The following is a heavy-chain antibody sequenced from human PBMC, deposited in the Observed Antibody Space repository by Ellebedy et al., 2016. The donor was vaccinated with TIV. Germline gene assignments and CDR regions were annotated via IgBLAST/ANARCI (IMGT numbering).Heavy chain of an antibody. CDR1: GFTFSSYS. CDR3: ARDERFGELPD. Sequence: GESLKISXAASGFTFSSYSMNWVRQAPGKGLEWVSSISSSSSYIYYADSVKGRFTISRDNAKNSLYLQMNSLRAEDTAVYYCARDERFGELPDWGQGTLVTVSS. J-gene: IGHJ4*02. CDR2: ISSSSSYI. D-gene: IGHD3-10*01. V-gene: IGHV3-21*01.